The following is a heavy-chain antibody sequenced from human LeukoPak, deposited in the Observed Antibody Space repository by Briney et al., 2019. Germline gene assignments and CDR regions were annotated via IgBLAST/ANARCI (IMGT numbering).Heavy chain of an antibody. D-gene: IGHD6-19*01. V-gene: IGHV1-2*02. CDR3: TRLLYSSGWYPSGY. J-gene: IGHJ4*02. Sequence: ASVKVSCKASGYTFTAYYMYWVRQAPGQGLKWMGWINPNSGGTKYAQKFQDRVTMTRDTSISTAYMELSRLRSDDTAVYYCTRLLYSSGWYPSGYWGQGTLVSVSS. CDR1: GYTFTAYY. CDR2: INPNSGGT.